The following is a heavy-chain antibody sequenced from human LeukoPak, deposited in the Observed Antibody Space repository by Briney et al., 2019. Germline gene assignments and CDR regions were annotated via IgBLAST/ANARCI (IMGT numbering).Heavy chain of an antibody. CDR2: INPNSGGT. J-gene: IGHJ4*02. V-gene: IGHV1-2*02. CDR3: ARTSQQRVFDY. CDR1: GYTFTGYY. D-gene: IGHD6-13*01. Sequence: ASLKVSCKASGYTFTGYYMHWVRQAPGQGLEWMGWINPNSGGTNYAQKFQRRVTMTRETSISTAYMELSRLRSDDTAVYYCARTSQQRVFDYWGQGTLVTVSS.